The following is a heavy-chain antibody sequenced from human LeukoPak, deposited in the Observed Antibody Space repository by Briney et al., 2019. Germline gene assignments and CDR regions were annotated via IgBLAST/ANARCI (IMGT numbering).Heavy chain of an antibody. V-gene: IGHV4-34*01. J-gene: IGHJ4*02. CDR1: GGSFSGYY. Sequence: SETLSLTCAVYGGSFSGYYWSWIRQPPGKGLEWIGEINHSGSTNYNPSLKSRVTISVDTSKNQFSLKLSSVTAADTAVYYCARGPLPAAPTFFDYWGQGTLVTVSS. CDR2: INHSGST. CDR3: ARGPLPAAPTFFDY. D-gene: IGHD2-2*01.